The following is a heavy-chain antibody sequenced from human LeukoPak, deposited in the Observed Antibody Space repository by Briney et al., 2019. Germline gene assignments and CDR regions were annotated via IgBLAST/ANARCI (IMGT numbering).Heavy chain of an antibody. J-gene: IGHJ4*02. Sequence: GGSLRLSCTASGFTFGDSAMSWFRQAPGKGLEWVGFIRSKAYGGTTEYAASVKGRFTISRDDSKSIAYLQMNSLKTEDTAVYYCTRDSFKLQLWLQRDYWGQGTLVTVSS. CDR1: GFTFGDSA. V-gene: IGHV3-49*03. CDR3: TRDSFKLQLWLQRDY. CDR2: IRSKAYGGTT. D-gene: IGHD5-18*01.